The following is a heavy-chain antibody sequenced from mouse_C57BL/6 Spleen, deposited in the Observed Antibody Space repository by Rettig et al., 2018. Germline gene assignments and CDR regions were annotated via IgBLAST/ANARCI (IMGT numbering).Heavy chain of an antibody. D-gene: IGHD2-4*01. J-gene: IGHJ4*01. CDR2: IDPSDSET. CDR1: GYTFTSYW. CDR3: AREEITYYYAMDY. V-gene: IGHV1-52*01. Sequence: QVQLQQPGAELVRPGSSVKLSCKASGYTFTSYWMHWVKQRPIQGLEWIGNIDPSDSETHYNQKFKDKATLTVDKSSSTAYMQLSSLTSEDSAVYYCAREEITYYYAMDYWGQGTSVT.